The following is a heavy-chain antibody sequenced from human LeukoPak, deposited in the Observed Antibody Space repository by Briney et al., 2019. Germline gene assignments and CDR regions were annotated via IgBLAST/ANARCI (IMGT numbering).Heavy chain of an antibody. CDR1: GFTFSSYG. Sequence: GSLRLSCAASGFTFSSYGMHWVRQAPGKGLEWVAVIWYDGSNKYYADSVKGRFTNSRDNSKNTLYLQMNSLRAEDTAVYYCAREGQWLVLGAFGIWGQGTMVTVSS. V-gene: IGHV3-33*01. CDR2: IWYDGSNK. D-gene: IGHD6-19*01. CDR3: AREGQWLVLGAFGI. J-gene: IGHJ3*02.